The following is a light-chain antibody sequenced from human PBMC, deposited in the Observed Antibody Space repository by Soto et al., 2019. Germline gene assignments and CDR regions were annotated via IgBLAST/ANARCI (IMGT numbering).Light chain of an antibody. CDR2: GAS. CDR1: QSVSSN. Sequence: EVVMTQSPATLSVSPGERATLSCRASQSVSSNLAWYQQKPGQAPRLLIYGASTRATGIPARFSGSGSGTEFTLTISSLQYEDFAVYYCQRYNNWPGTFGPGTKVDIK. CDR3: QRYNNWPGT. J-gene: IGKJ3*01. V-gene: IGKV3-15*01.